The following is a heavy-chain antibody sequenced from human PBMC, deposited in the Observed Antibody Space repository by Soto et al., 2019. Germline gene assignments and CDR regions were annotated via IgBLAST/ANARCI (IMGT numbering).Heavy chain of an antibody. V-gene: IGHV3-11*01. J-gene: IGHJ6*03. Sequence: GGSLRLSCAASGFTFSDYYMSWIRQAPGKGLEWVSYIIGSGSTISYADSVKGRFTISRDNAKNTPYLQMNSLRAEDTAVYYCAGGEWSDWYDYMDYWGKGTTVTVSS. CDR3: AGGEWSDWYDYMDY. CDR2: IIGSGSTI. D-gene: IGHD3-3*01. CDR1: GFTFSDYY.